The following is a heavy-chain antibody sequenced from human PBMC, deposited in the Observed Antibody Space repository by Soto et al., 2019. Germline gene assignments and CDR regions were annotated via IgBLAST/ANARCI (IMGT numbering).Heavy chain of an antibody. Sequence: SETLSLTCAVYGGSFSGYYWSWIRQPPGKGLEWIGEINHSGSTNYNPSLKSRVTISVDTSKNQFSLKLSSVTAADTAVYYCARGLGLTGDDAFDIWGQGTMVTVSS. D-gene: IGHD7-27*01. J-gene: IGHJ3*02. CDR3: ARGLGLTGDDAFDI. V-gene: IGHV4-34*01. CDR2: INHSGST. CDR1: GGSFSGYY.